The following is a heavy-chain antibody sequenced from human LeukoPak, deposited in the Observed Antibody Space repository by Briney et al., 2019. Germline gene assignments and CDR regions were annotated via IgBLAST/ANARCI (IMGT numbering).Heavy chain of an antibody. CDR3: ARDLGHTGYDLYDY. Sequence: GGSRRPSCAVSGINFRGYWMAWDRQAPGKGLEWVAKMKTDGRETYHVDSVKGRFTISRDNAKNSLYLAMNSLRVEDTAVYYCARDLGHTGYDLYDYWGQGTLVTVSS. J-gene: IGHJ4*02. V-gene: IGHV3-7*01. CDR1: GINFRGYW. D-gene: IGHD5-12*01. CDR2: MKTDGRET.